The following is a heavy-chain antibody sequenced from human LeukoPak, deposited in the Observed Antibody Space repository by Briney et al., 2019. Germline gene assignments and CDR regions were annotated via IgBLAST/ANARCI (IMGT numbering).Heavy chain of an antibody. D-gene: IGHD2-15*01. CDR3: ARGVVAATFYYYMDV. Sequence: ASVKVSCNPSGYTYTGYYIQWVRQAPGQGLEWMGWINPHSGGTNYAPKFQGRVSMTRDTSIRTAYRELSRLRSDDTAVYYCARGVVAATFYYYMDVWGKGTTVTVSS. CDR2: INPHSGGT. V-gene: IGHV1-2*02. CDR1: GYTYTGYY. J-gene: IGHJ6*03.